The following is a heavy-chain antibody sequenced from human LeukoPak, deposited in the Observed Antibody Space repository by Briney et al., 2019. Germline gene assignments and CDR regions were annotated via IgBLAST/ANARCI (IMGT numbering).Heavy chain of an antibody. V-gene: IGHV1-18*01. CDR2: ISTYNGNT. Sequence: ASVKVSCKASGYTFISYGISWGRQAPGQGLEWMGWISTYNGNTNYAQKLQGRVTMTTDTSTTIAYMELRSLRSDDTAVYYCAGCSGGSCTGYYFDYWGQGTLVTVSS. CDR3: AGCSGGSCTGYYFDY. D-gene: IGHD2-15*01. J-gene: IGHJ4*02. CDR1: GYTFISYG.